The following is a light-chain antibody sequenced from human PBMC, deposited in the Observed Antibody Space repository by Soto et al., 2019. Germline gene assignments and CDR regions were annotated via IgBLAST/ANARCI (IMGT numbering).Light chain of an antibody. CDR3: SSYTTSSTIV. J-gene: IGLJ2*01. CDR2: DVS. CDR1: SSDLGGYNY. Sequence: QSALTQPASVSGSPGQSITISCTGTSSDLGGYNYVSWYQQNPGKAPKLMIFDVSDRPSGVSNRFSGSKSGNTASLTISGLQAEDEADYYCSSYTTSSTIVFGGGTKVTVL. V-gene: IGLV2-14*01.